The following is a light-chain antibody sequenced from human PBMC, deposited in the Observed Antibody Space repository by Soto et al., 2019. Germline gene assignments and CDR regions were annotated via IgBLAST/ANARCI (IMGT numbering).Light chain of an antibody. CDR2: PTS. CDR1: QSVGSSF. CDR3: QQYDNSPLT. Sequence: EIVLTQSPDTLSLSPGERATLSCRASQSVGSSFLAWYQQKPDQATRLLIYPTSTRATGIPDRFSGSGSGTDFTLTISRLAHEDFAVYYCQQYDNSPLTFGEGTKVEIK. V-gene: IGKV3-20*01. J-gene: IGKJ4*01.